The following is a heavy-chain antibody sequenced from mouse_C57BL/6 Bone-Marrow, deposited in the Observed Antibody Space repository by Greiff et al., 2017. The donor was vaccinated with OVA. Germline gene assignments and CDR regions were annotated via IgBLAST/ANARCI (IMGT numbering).Heavy chain of an antibody. D-gene: IGHD2-1*01. CDR1: GFTFSSYG. CDR2: ISSGGSYT. V-gene: IGHV5-6*01. CDR3: ARGVTCWFAY. J-gene: IGHJ3*01. Sequence: EVMLVESGGDLVKPGGSLKLSCAASGFTFSSYGMSWVRQTPDKRLEWVATISSGGSYTYYPDSVKGRFTISRDNAKNTLYLQMSSLKSEDTAMYYCARGVTCWFAYWGQGTLVTVSA.